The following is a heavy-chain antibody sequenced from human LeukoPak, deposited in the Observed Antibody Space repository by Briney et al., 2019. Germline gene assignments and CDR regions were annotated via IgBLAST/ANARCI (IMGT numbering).Heavy chain of an antibody. J-gene: IGHJ4*02. Sequence: GGSLRLSCAASGFTFSSYVMSWVRHAPRKGLEWVSGMSVSGGSTNYADSVKGRFTISRDNSKNTMYLQMNSLRAEDTAVYYCANDGVYWGQGTLVTVSS. CDR3: ANDGVY. CDR1: GFTFSSYV. CDR2: MSVSGGST. D-gene: IGHD3-16*01. V-gene: IGHV3-23*01.